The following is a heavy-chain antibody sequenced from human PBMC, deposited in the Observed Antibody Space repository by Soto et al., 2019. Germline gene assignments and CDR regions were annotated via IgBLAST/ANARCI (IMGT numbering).Heavy chain of an antibody. Sequence: RXSXKISFKASGFTXSSSSVEWVRQARGQRLEWIGWIVVGSGNTNYAQKLQERVTITRDMSTRTAYMELRSLRSEHTAVYYCAALIYYDSSGYHYWGQGTLVPVSS. D-gene: IGHD3-22*01. CDR2: IVVGSGNT. J-gene: IGHJ4*02. CDR3: AALIYYDSSGYHY. CDR1: GFTXSSSS. V-gene: IGHV1-58*01.